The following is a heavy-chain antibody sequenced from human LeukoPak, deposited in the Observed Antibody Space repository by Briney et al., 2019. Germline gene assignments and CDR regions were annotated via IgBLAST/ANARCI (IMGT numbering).Heavy chain of an antibody. D-gene: IGHD3-9*01. CDR2: IYYSGST. V-gene: IGHV4-39*02. CDR1: GGSISSSSYY. Sequence: PSETLSLTCTVSGGSISSSSYYWGWIRQPPGKGLEWIGSIYYSGSTYYNPSLKSRVTISVDTSKNQFSLKLSSVTAADTAVYYCAREKRVRYFDWLSYPLDYWGQGTLVTVSS. CDR3: AREKRVRYFDWLSYPLDY. J-gene: IGHJ4*02.